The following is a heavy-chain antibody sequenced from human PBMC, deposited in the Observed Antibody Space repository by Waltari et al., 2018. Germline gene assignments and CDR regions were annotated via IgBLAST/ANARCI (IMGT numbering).Heavy chain of an antibody. J-gene: IGHJ6*02. D-gene: IGHD2-15*01. CDR1: GGSVSTYY. Sequence: QVQLQESGPGLVKPSETLSLTCTVSGGSVSTYYWSWIRQPPGKGLEWIGYIYYSGSSKYNPSLKRRLTISLDTSKNQCSLKLSSVTAADTAVYYCARGQYCSGGSCYPYYYYGMDVWGQGTTVTVSS. CDR3: ARGQYCSGGSCYPYYYYGMDV. V-gene: IGHV4-59*02. CDR2: IYYSGSS.